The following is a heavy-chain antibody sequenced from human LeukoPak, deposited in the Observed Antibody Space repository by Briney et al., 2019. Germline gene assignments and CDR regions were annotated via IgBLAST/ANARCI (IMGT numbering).Heavy chain of an antibody. Sequence: SVKVSCKASGYTFTSYYIYWVRQAPGQGLEWMGGIIPIFGTANYAQKFQGRVTITADKSTSTAYMELSSLRSEDTAVYYCARDHIRPSVAGTIRYFDYWGQGTLVTVSS. CDR1: GYTFTSYY. J-gene: IGHJ4*02. CDR3: ARDHIRPSVAGTIRYFDY. CDR2: IIPIFGTA. V-gene: IGHV1-69*06. D-gene: IGHD6-19*01.